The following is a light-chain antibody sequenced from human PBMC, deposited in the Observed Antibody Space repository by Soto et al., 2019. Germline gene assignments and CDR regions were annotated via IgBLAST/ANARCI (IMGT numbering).Light chain of an antibody. CDR3: QQYGSSPLT. Sequence: IVLTQSGAAVSSSPVERATLSCRASQTVSNKLAWYQHKPGQAPRLLIYDTSNRATGIPARFSGSGSGTDFTLTISSLEPEDFAVYYCQQYGSSPLTFGRGTKVDIK. CDR1: QTVSNK. V-gene: IGKV3-11*01. CDR2: DTS. J-gene: IGKJ4*01.